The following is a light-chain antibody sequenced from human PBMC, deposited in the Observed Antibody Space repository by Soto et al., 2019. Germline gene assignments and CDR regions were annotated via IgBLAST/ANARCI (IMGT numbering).Light chain of an antibody. CDR3: SSYTSSGTLVV. V-gene: IGLV2-14*01. CDR2: DVS. CDR1: SSDVGGYNY. Sequence: QSVLTQPASVSGSPGQSITISCTGTSSDVGGYNYVSWYQQHPGKAPKLMIYDVSNRPSGVSNRFSGSKSGNTASLTISGLQAEDEADYYCSSYTSSGTLVVFGTGTKVTV. J-gene: IGLJ1*01.